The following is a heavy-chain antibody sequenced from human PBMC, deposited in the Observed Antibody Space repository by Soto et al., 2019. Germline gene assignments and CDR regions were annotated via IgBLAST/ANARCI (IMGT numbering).Heavy chain of an antibody. D-gene: IGHD3-22*01. Sequence: PGESLKISCKGSGYSFTSYWISWVRQMPGKGLEWMGRIDPSDSYTNYSPSFQGHVTISADKSISTAYLQWSSLKAPDTAMYYCARHVDDSNPFDYWGQGTLVTVSS. V-gene: IGHV5-10-1*01. CDR2: IDPSDSYT. J-gene: IGHJ4*02. CDR3: ARHVDDSNPFDY. CDR1: GYSFTSYW.